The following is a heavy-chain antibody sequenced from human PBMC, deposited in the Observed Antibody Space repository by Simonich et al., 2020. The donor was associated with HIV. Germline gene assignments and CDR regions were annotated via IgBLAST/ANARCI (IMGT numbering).Heavy chain of an antibody. J-gene: IGHJ4*02. CDR1: GGSISGYY. CDR3: ARAGYSGYDFDY. D-gene: IGHD5-12*01. V-gene: IGHV4-59*05. CDR2: IYYSGST. Sequence: QVQLQESGPGLVKPSETLSLTCTVSGGSISGYYWSWIRQPPGKGLEWIGSIYYSGSTYYNPSLKSRVTISVESSKNQFSLKLSSVTAADTAVYYCARAGYSGYDFDYWGQGTLVTVSS.